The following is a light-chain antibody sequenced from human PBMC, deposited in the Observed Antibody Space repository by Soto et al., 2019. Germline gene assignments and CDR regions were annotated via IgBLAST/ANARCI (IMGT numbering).Light chain of an antibody. V-gene: IGKV1-12*01. CDR1: QDLDRW. J-gene: IGKJ4*01. CDR2: AAS. CDR3: KQSRSFPLT. Sequence: DIQMTQSPSSLSASVGDRVTITCRASQDLDRWLAWYQQKPGEAPKVLIYAASNLRSGVPSRFSGSGSVADFSLTISSLQPEDVATYYCKQSRSFPLTFGGGTKVEIK.